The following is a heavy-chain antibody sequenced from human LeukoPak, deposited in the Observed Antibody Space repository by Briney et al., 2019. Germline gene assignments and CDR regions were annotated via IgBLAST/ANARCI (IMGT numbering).Heavy chain of an antibody. V-gene: IGHV3-74*01. CDR1: GFTFSYYY. CDR3: AELGITMIGGV. J-gene: IGHJ6*04. D-gene: IGHD3-10*02. Sequence: GGSLRLSCAASGFTFSYYYMHWVRQVPGRGLVCVSRINIDGTSTSYADSVKGRFTTSRDNAKNSLYLQMNSLRAEDTAVYYCAELGITMIGGVWGEGTTVTISS. CDR2: INIDGTST.